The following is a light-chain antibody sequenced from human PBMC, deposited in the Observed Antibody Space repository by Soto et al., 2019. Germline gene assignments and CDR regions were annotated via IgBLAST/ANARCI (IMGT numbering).Light chain of an antibody. Sequence: HAVVTQEPSLTVSPGGTVTLTCGSSTGAVTSGHYPYWFQQKPGQAPRTLIYETSNKHSWTPARFSGSLLGGKAALTLSGAQPEDEAEYYCLLSYGGARVFGGGTKVTVL. V-gene: IGLV7-46*01. CDR2: ETS. J-gene: IGLJ3*02. CDR3: LLSYGGARV. CDR1: TGAVTSGHY.